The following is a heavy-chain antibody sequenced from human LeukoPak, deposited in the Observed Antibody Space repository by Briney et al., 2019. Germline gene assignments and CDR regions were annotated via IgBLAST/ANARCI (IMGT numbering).Heavy chain of an antibody. CDR1: GGSIRSYY. Sequence: PSETLSLTCTVSGGSIRSYYWSWIRQPPGKGLEWIGYIYYSGSTKYNPSLKSRVTISVDTSKNQFSLKLSSVTAADTAVYYCARVDYDILTGKRPIDYWGQGTLVTDSS. CDR2: IYYSGST. J-gene: IGHJ4*02. V-gene: IGHV4-59*01. CDR3: ARVDYDILTGKRPIDY. D-gene: IGHD3-9*01.